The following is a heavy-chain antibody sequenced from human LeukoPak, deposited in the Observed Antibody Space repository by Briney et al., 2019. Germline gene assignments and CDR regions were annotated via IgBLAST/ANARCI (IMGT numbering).Heavy chain of an antibody. V-gene: IGHV3-7*01. D-gene: IGHD3-22*01. CDR2: IKNDGSER. CDR3: ARDQANYFDDSGFSTY. Sequence: GGSLRLSCAASGFTFSSYWMNWVRQAPGKGLEWVANIKNDGSERFYVDSVKGRFTISRDNAKNSVYLQMNSLRAEDTAVYYCARDQANYFDDSGFSTYWGQGTLVTVSS. CDR1: GFTFSSYW. J-gene: IGHJ4*02.